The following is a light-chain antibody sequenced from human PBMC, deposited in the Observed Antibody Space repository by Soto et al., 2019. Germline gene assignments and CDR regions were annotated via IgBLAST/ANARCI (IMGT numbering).Light chain of an antibody. CDR3: QQSYSSPPT. J-gene: IGKJ1*01. CDR1: QSISNH. V-gene: IGKV1-39*01. CDR2: AAS. Sequence: DIRSTLSPASLSASVEDRVITTCRASQSISNHLNWYQQKPGKAPKLLIFAASSLQSGVPSRFSGSRSGPDFTLTISSLQPQDFATYYCQQSYSSPPTFGQGTKV.